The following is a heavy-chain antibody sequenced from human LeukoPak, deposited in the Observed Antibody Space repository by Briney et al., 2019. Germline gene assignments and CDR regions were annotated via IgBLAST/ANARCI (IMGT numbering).Heavy chain of an antibody. V-gene: IGHV3-23*01. CDR2: ISDSGDRT. CDR3: AKEVCTSTSCYHFDY. J-gene: IGHJ4*02. CDR1: GFTFSSNG. D-gene: IGHD2-2*01. Sequence: PGGSLILSCAVSGFTFSSNGMNWVRQAPGKGLEWVSAISDSGDRTYYADSVKGRFTISRDNSKNTLYLQMNSLRAEDTAVYYCAKEVCTSTSCYHFDYWGQGTLVTVSS.